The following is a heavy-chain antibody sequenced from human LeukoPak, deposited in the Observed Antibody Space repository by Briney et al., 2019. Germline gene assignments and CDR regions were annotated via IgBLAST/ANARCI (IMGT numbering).Heavy chain of an antibody. D-gene: IGHD2-21*02. CDR2: ISAYSGNT. J-gene: IGHJ5*02. CDR3: ALVTAGNWWFDP. V-gene: IGHV1-18*01. CDR1: GYTFTSYG. Sequence: ASVKVSCKASGYTFTSYGISWVRQAPGQGLEWMGLISAYSGNTNFAQKLQGRVTMTTDTSTSTGYMELSSLRSDDTAVYYCALVTAGNWWFDPWGQGTLVTVSS.